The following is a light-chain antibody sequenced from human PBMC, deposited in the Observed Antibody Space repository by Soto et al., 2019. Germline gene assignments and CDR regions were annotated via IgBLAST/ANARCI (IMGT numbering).Light chain of an antibody. V-gene: IGKV3D-15*01. Sequence: EIVMTQSPATLSVSPGERATLSCRASQSVSSNLAWYQQKPGQAPRLLIYGASTRATGIPARFSGSGSGTEFPLTLSSLQSEDFAFYYCQQYNNWPFTFGPGTKVDIK. CDR2: GAS. J-gene: IGKJ3*01. CDR3: QQYNNWPFT. CDR1: QSVSSN.